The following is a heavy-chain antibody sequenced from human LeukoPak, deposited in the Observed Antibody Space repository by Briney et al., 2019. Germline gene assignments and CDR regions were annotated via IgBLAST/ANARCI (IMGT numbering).Heavy chain of an antibody. J-gene: IGHJ4*02. CDR2: ISPYNGDR. CDR3: ARVPGTRDFDY. Sequence: ASVKVSCKASGYTFSSYGISWVRQAPGHGLEWMGWISPYNGDRNYAQTFQDRVTMTTDTSTSPAYMELRSLTSDDTAVYYCARVPGTRDFDYWGQGTLVTVSS. CDR1: GYTFSSYG. V-gene: IGHV1-18*01.